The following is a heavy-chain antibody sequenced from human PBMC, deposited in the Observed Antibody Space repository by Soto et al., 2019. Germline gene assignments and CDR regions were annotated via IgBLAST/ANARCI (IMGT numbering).Heavy chain of an antibody. CDR2: IYWDDDK. V-gene: IGHV2-5*02. Sequence: QITLKESGPPLVKPTQTLTLTCTFSGFSLSTSGVGVGWIRQPPGKALEWLALIYWDDDKRYSPSLKSRLTITKDTSKNQVVLTMTNMDPVDTATYYCAHRSGSGSYDAFDIWGQGTMVTVSS. CDR1: GFSLSTSGVG. D-gene: IGHD3-10*01. CDR3: AHRSGSGSYDAFDI. J-gene: IGHJ3*02.